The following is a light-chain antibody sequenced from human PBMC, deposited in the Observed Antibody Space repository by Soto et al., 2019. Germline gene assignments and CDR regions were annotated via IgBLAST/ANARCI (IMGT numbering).Light chain of an antibody. CDR1: QNINTY. V-gene: IGKV1-39*01. Sequence: DIQMTQSPYSLSAAVGDIVTIACRASQNINTYLNWYQQKPGKAPKLLMFDAASLQSGVPSRFSGSGSRTDFTLTITSLQPEDFATYYCQQTSSAPFTFGPGTKVDIK. CDR2: DAA. J-gene: IGKJ3*01. CDR3: QQTSSAPFT.